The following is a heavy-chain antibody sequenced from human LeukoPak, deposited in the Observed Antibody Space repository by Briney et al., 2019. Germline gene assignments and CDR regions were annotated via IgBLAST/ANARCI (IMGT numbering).Heavy chain of an antibody. CDR3: ARSEVVPAAMPDYYYYMDV. J-gene: IGHJ6*03. Sequence: SVKVSCKASGGTFSSYAISWVRQAPGQGLEWMGGIIPIFGTANYAQKFQGRVTITADKSTSTAYMELSSLRSEDTAVYYCARSEVVPAAMPDYYYYMDVWGKGTTVTVSS. V-gene: IGHV1-69*06. D-gene: IGHD2-2*01. CDR2: IIPIFGTA. CDR1: GGTFSSYA.